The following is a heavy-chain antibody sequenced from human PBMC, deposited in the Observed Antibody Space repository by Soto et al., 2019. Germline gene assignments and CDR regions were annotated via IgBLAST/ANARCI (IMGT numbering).Heavy chain of an antibody. Sequence: GGSLRLSCAASGFTFDDYAMHWVRQAPGKGLEWVSGISWNSGSIGYADSVKGRFTISRDNAKNSLYLQMNSLRAEDTALYYCAKDSRGYVCSGGSCSRVGAFDIWGQGTMVTVSS. V-gene: IGHV3-9*01. CDR1: GFTFDDYA. CDR3: AKDSRGYVCSGGSCSRVGAFDI. CDR2: ISWNSGSI. D-gene: IGHD2-15*01. J-gene: IGHJ3*02.